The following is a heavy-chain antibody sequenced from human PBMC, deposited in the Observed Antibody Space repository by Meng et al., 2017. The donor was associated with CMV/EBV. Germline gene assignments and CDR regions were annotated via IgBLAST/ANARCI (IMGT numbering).Heavy chain of an antibody. CDR1: GITFDDYG. V-gene: IGHV3-20*04. D-gene: IGHD1-26*01. CDR3: ARDYGSYYPLYYYYGMDV. J-gene: IGHJ6*02. Sequence: GESLKISCAASGITFDDYGMSWVRQAPGKGLEWVSGINWNGGSTGYADSVKGRFTISRDNAKNSLYLQMNSLRAEDTALYYCARDYGSYYPLYYYYGMDVWGQGTTVTVSS. CDR2: INWNGGST.